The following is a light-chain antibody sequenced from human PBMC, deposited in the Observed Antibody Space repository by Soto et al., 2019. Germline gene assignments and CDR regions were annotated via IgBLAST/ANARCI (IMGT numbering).Light chain of an antibody. CDR3: SSYAGSNNVL. V-gene: IGLV2-8*01. Sequence: QSVLTQPPSASGSPGQSVTISCTGTSSAVGGYNSVSWYQQHPGKAPKLMIYEVNKRPSGVPDRFSGSKSGNTASLTVSGLQAEDEADYYCSSYAGSNNVLFGGGTKLTVL. CDR1: SSAVGGYNS. CDR2: EVN. J-gene: IGLJ2*01.